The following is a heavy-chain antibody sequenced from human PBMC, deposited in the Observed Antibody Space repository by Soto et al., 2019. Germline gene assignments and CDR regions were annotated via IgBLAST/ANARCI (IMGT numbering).Heavy chain of an antibody. CDR1: GGSISSSSNY. CDR2: IYYSGST. J-gene: IGHJ4*02. V-gene: IGHV4-39*01. CDR3: ANLVDTAIVN. Sequence: SETLSLTCTVSGGSISSSSNYWGWIRQPPGKGLEWIGSIYYSGSTYYNPSLKSRVTISGDTSKNQFSLKLSSVTAADTAVYYCANLVDTAIVNWGQGTLVTVS. D-gene: IGHD5-18*01.